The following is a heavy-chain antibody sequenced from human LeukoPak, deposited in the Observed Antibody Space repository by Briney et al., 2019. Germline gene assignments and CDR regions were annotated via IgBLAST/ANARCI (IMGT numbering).Heavy chain of an antibody. CDR1: RFTFSTYV. CDR2: IPNDGSNQ. CDR3: ARGGAGGNGFDY. Sequence: GRSLRLSCAASRFTFSTYVMHWVRQAPGKGLEWVAVIPNDGSNQYYADSVKGRFTISRDNSNNTLYLQMNSLREEDTAVYFCARGGAGGNGFDYWGQGTLVTVSS. V-gene: IGHV3-30*04. D-gene: IGHD3-16*01. J-gene: IGHJ4*02.